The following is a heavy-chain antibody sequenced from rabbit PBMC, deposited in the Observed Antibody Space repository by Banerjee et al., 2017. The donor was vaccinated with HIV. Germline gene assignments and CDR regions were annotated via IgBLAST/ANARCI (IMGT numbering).Heavy chain of an antibody. J-gene: IGHJ3*01. V-gene: IGHV1S47*01. D-gene: IGHD1-1*01. Sequence: QEQLVESGGGLVQPEGSLTLTCKASGFTLSSYWICWVRQAPGKGLEWVGYIDPVVGSTYYASWVNGRFTISSHNAQNTVSLQMTSLTAADTATYFCARAYGSASGYDLWGQGTLVTVS. CDR1: GFTLSSYW. CDR2: IDPVVGST. CDR3: ARAYGSASGYDL.